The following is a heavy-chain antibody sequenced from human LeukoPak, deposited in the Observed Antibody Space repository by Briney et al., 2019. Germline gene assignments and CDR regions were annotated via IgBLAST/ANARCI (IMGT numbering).Heavy chain of an antibody. D-gene: IGHD1-14*01. CDR1: GFTFSNAW. Sequence: GGSLRLSGAASGFTFSNAWMSWVRQAPGKGLELVGRIKSKTDGATTDYAAPVKGRFTISREDSKNTLYLQMNSLKTEDTAVYYCTTVFYRVGDGYYYYYMDVWGKGTTVTVSS. CDR3: TTVFYRVGDGYYYYYMDV. J-gene: IGHJ6*03. V-gene: IGHV3-15*01. CDR2: IKSKTDGATT.